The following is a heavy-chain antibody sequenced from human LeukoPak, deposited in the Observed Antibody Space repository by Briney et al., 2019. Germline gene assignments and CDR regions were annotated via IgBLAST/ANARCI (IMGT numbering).Heavy chain of an antibody. D-gene: IGHD6-13*01. V-gene: IGHV5-51*01. J-gene: IGHJ4*02. CDR3: PRGVSWEDYFDY. CDR1: EYSFTSNW. CDR2: IYPGDSDT. Sequence: GESLKISCNGSEYSFTSNWIGWVRQMPGKGLEWMGIIYPGDSDTRYNPSFQGQVTISADKSINTAYLQWSSLKASGTAMYYCPRGVSWEDYFDYWGQGTLVTVSS.